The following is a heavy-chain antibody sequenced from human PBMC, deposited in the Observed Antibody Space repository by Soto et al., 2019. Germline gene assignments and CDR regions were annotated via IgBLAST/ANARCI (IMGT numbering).Heavy chain of an antibody. D-gene: IGHD5-12*01. J-gene: IGHJ6*03. CDR3: ARESGGATATLDYYYFYMDV. CDR2: INPNSGVT. V-gene: IGHV1-2*04. CDR1: GDSFNDYY. Sequence: QVQLVQSGAEVRKPGASVTVSCRSSGDSFNDYYIHWVRQAPGQGLEWMGWINPNSGVTKYAQKFQGWVSMPRDTSIRTVYMQLSRLRSDDTAVYYCARESGGATATLDYYYFYMDVWGTGTTVTVSS.